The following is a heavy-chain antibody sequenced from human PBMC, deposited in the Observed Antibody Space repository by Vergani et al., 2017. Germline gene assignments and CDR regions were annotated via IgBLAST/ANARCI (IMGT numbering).Heavy chain of an antibody. D-gene: IGHD3-10*01. CDR3: AGRPFDYNGSGRRFFDP. Sequence: QVQLQESGPGVVKSSETLSLTCTLSGGSIRSGSYYWSWIRQTAGKGLEWLGRVYSTGGTNTNPSLKSRVSISVHTSNNQFSLTLSSVTAADTAVYYFAGRPFDYNGSGRRFFDPGGQGTLVTVSS. CDR2: VYSTGGT. V-gene: IGHV4-61*02. CDR1: GGSIRSGSYY. J-gene: IGHJ5*02.